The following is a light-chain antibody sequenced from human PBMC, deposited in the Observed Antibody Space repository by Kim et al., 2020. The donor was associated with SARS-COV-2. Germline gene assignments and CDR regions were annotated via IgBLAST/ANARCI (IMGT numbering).Light chain of an antibody. CDR3: HQYDGSPPWT. J-gene: IGKJ1*01. V-gene: IGKV3-20*01. CDR1: QTVNSSF. Sequence: TVLTQSPGTLSLSPGERATLSCRASQTVNSSFLAWYQQKPGQTPMLLIYGASRRATGIPDRFGGSGSGTEFTLSINRMEPDDFAVYFCHQYDGSPPWTFGQGTKVDIK. CDR2: GAS.